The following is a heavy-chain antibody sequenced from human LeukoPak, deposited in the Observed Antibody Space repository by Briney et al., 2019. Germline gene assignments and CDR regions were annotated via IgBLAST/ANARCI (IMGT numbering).Heavy chain of an antibody. CDR3: AREPIPGIAVAGTPYFDY. Sequence: ASVRVSCKASGYTFPSYGMSWVRQAPGQGLEWMGGICDYNGNTNYAQKLQGRVTITKDTSTNTVYLELRSLRSDDTAVYYCAREPIPGIAVAGTPYFDYLGQGTLVTVSS. CDR2: ICDYNGNT. CDR1: GYTFPSYG. D-gene: IGHD6-19*01. V-gene: IGHV1-18*01. J-gene: IGHJ4*02.